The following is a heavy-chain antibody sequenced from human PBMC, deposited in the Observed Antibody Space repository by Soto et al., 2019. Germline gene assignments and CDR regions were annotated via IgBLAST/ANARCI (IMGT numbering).Heavy chain of an antibody. Sequence: QVQLVQSGAEVKKPGASVKVSCKASGYTFNSYGISWVRQAPGQGLEWMGWISDYNGNTNCAQKLQGRVTMTTDTSTSTAYMELRSLRSDDTAVYYCGRSGELRTWPGYSGYYYYGMDVWGQGTTVTVSS. J-gene: IGHJ6*02. CDR3: GRSGELRTWPGYSGYYYYGMDV. V-gene: IGHV1-18*01. CDR1: GYTFNSYG. D-gene: IGHD1-26*01. CDR2: ISDYNGNT.